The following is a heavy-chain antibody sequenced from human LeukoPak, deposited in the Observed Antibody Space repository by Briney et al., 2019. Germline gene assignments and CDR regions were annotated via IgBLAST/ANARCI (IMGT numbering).Heavy chain of an antibody. D-gene: IGHD3-22*01. CDR3: ARDRKYYYDSSGYPDY. J-gene: IGHJ4*02. Sequence: ASVKVSCKASGYTFTGYYVHWERQAPGQGLEWMGWINPNSGGTNYAQKFQGRVTMTRDTSISTAYMELSRLRSDDTAVYYCARDRKYYYDSSGYPDYWGQGTLVTVSS. CDR2: INPNSGGT. CDR1: GYTFTGYY. V-gene: IGHV1-2*02.